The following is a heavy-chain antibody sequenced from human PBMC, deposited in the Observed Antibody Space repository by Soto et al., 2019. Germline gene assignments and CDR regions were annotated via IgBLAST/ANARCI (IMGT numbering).Heavy chain of an antibody. Sequence: ASVNVSCKVSGYTLTELSMHWVRQAPGKGLEWMGGFDPEDGETIYAQKFQGRVTMTEDTSTDTAYMELSSLRSEDTAVYYCANLYNWNDDAFDIWGQGTMVTVSS. J-gene: IGHJ3*02. V-gene: IGHV1-24*01. CDR2: FDPEDGET. D-gene: IGHD1-20*01. CDR3: ANLYNWNDDAFDI. CDR1: GYTLTELS.